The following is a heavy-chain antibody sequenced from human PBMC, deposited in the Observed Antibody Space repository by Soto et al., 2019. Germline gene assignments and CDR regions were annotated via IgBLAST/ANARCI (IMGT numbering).Heavy chain of an antibody. D-gene: IGHD3-22*01. J-gene: IGHJ4*02. CDR2: IWYDGSNK. CDR1: GFTFSNYG. CDR3: ARTAFYYDSNGDFFDY. Sequence: QVQLVESGGGVVQPGRSLRLSCAASGFTFSNYGMHWVRQAPGKGLEWVAVIWYDGSNKYYADSVKGRFTISRDNSKNTLYLQMNSLRAEDKAVYYCARTAFYYDSNGDFFDYWGQGTLVTVSS. V-gene: IGHV3-33*01.